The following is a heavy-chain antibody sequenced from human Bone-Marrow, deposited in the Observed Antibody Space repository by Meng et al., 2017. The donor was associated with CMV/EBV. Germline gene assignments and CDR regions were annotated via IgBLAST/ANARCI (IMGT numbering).Heavy chain of an antibody. V-gene: IGHV4-4*07. J-gene: IGHJ4*02. CDR3: VREVYDFWSGYHPDY. Sequence: TGSGGSISSYYWSWIRQPAGKGLEWIGRIYTSGSTNYNPSLKSRVTMSVDTSKNQFSLKLSSVTAADTAVYYCVREVYDFWSGYHPDYWGQGTLVTVSS. CDR2: IYTSGST. D-gene: IGHD3-3*01. CDR1: GGSISSYY.